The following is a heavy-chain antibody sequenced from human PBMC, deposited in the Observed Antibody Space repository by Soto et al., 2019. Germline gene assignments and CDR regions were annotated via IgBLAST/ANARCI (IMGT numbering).Heavy chain of an antibody. J-gene: IGHJ6*02. D-gene: IGHD3-3*01. Sequence: GGSMRLSCVASGFSLSDYAVNWVRQAPGKGLEWVSFISSDSRTIYYADSVEGRFTVSRDNARNSVSLQMDSLRDEDAAVYYCARIKLVEWFFINVDVYDMDVWGQGTPVTVSS. CDR1: GFSLSDYA. CDR2: ISSDSRTI. V-gene: IGHV3-48*02. CDR3: ARIKLVEWFFINVDVYDMDV.